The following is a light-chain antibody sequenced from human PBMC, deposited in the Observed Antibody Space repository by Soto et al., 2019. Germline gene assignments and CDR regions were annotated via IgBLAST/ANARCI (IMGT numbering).Light chain of an antibody. J-gene: IGKJ1*01. CDR2: KAS. CDR3: QQYNSYSWT. CDR1: QSISSW. V-gene: IGKV1-5*03. Sequence: DIQMTHSPSTLPASVGYRFTITCRASQSISSWLAWYQQKPGQAPKLLIYKASSLESGVPSRFRGSGSGTEFTLTISSLKPDDFATYYCQQYNSYSWTFGHGTKVDIK.